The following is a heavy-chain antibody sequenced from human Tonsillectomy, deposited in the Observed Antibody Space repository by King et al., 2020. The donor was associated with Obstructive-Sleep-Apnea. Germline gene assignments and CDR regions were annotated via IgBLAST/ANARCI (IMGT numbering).Heavy chain of an antibody. CDR1: GGSISSSIYY. J-gene: IGHJ5*02. D-gene: IGHD1-7*01. CDR2: IYYSGST. Sequence: QLQESGPGLVKPSETLSLTCTVSGGSISSSIYYWGWIRQPPGKGLEWIGSIYYSGSTYYNPSLKSRVTISVDTSKNQFSLKLSSVTAADTAVYYCARDRIDWNYGGSVYNWFDPWGQGTLVTVSS. CDR3: ARDRIDWNYGGSVYNWFDP. V-gene: IGHV4-39*07.